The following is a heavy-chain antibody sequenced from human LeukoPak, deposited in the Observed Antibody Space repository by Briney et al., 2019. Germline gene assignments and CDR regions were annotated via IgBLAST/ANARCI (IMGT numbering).Heavy chain of an antibody. D-gene: IGHD5-24*01. CDR2: IYHSGST. CDR1: GYSISSGYY. Sequence: SETLSLTCTVSGYSISSGYYWGWIRQPPGKGLEWIGSIYHSGSTYYNPSLKSRVTISVDTSKNQFSLKLSSVTAADTAVYYCARTTRDGYNLEYWAQGTLVTVSS. J-gene: IGHJ4*02. CDR3: ARTTRDGYNLEY. V-gene: IGHV4-38-2*02.